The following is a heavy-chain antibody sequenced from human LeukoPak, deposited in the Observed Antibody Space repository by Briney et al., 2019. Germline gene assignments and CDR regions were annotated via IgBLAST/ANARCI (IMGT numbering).Heavy chain of an antibody. V-gene: IGHV4-61*01. D-gene: IGHD3-3*01. Sequence: SETLSLTCTVSGGSVTSGSYYWSWIRQPPGKGLEWIGYIYYSGSTNYNPSLKSRVTISVDTSKNQFSLKLNSVTAADTAVYYCASSYYDFWSDTYYFGYWGQGTLVTVSS. CDR3: ASSYYDFWSDTYYFGY. CDR1: GGSVTSGSYY. J-gene: IGHJ4*02. CDR2: IYYSGST.